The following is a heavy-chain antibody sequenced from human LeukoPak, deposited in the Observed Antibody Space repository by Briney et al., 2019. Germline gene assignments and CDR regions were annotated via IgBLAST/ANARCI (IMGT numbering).Heavy chain of an antibody. CDR1: GFTFTNAW. Sequence: GGSLRLSCAASGFTFTNAWMSWVRQAPGKGLEWVGRIKSKTDGRTADYAAPVKGRFTISRDDSKNTLYLQMNSLKTEDTAVYYCTKYYYDSSGYLYYFDYWGQGTLVTVSS. CDR3: TKYYYDSSGYLYYFDY. J-gene: IGHJ4*02. D-gene: IGHD3-22*01. CDR2: IKSKTDGRTA. V-gene: IGHV3-15*01.